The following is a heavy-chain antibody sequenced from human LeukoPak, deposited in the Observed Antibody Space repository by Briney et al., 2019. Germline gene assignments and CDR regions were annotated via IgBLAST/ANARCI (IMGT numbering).Heavy chain of an antibody. V-gene: IGHV3-53*01. CDR2: ISSGGST. CDR3: GRDLIGTAASWDC. J-gene: IGHJ4*02. CDR1: GFAVNNNY. Sequence: GGSLRLSCVASGFAVNNNYMNWVRQGPGKGLEWVSVISSGGSTYYADSVTGRFTISRDNSKNTLYLQMNSLRVEDTAVYYCGRDLIGTAASWDCWGQGTLVTVSS. D-gene: IGHD6-25*01.